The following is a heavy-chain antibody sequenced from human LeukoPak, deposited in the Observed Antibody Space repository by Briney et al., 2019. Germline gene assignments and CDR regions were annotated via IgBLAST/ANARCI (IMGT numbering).Heavy chain of an antibody. Sequence: GGSLRPSCAASGFTFDDYGMSWVRQAPGKGLEWVSGINWNGGSTGYADSVKGRFTISRDNAKNSLYLQMNSLRAEDTALYYCARDSGYDSSGYSPFDYWGQGTLVTVSS. CDR1: GFTFDDYG. CDR3: ARDSGYDSSGYSPFDY. D-gene: IGHD3-22*01. J-gene: IGHJ4*02. CDR2: INWNGGST. V-gene: IGHV3-20*04.